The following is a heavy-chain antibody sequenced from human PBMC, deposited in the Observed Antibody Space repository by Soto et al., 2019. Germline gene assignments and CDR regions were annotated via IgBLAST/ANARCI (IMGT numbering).Heavy chain of an antibody. J-gene: IGHJ3*02. Sequence: KTSETLSLTCTVSGGSISSSSYYWGWIRQPPGKGLEWIGSIYYSGSTYYNPSLKSRVTISVDTSKNQFSLKLSSVTAADTAVYYCARHYYDSSGYWADAFDIWGQGTRVTVS. CDR3: ARHYYDSSGYWADAFDI. CDR2: IYYSGST. D-gene: IGHD3-22*01. CDR1: GGSISSSSYY. V-gene: IGHV4-39*01.